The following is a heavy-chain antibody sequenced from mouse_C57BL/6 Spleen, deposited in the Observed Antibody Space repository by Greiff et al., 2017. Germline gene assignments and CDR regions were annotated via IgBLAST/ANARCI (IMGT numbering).Heavy chain of an antibody. V-gene: IGHV7-1*01. CDR3: ARDAGGNWYFDV. CDR1: GFTFSDFY. J-gene: IGHJ1*03. Sequence: EVKLVESGGGLVQSGLSLRLSCATSGFTFSDFYMEWVRQAPGKGLEWIAASRNKANDYTTEYSASVKGRFIVSRDTSQSILYLQMKALRAEDTAIYYCARDAGGNWYFDVWGTGTTVTVSS. CDR2: SRNKANDYTT.